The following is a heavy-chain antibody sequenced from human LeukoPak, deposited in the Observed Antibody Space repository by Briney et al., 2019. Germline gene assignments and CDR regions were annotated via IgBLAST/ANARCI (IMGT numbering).Heavy chain of an antibody. CDR2: IYYSVSI. CDR1: GGSISIHY. CDR3: ARGGRETYYDFWSGYFDY. J-gene: IGHJ4*02. D-gene: IGHD3-3*01. V-gene: IGHV4-59*11. Sequence: SETPSLTCTVSGGSISIHYWSWIRPTPGEGLEWSGYIYYSVSINYNASLKSRVTISVDTYKNQFSLKLSSVTAADTAVYYCARGGRETYYDFWSGYFDYGGQGTLVTVSS.